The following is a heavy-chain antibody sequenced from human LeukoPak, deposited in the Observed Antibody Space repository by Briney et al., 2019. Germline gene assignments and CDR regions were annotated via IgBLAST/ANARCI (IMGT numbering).Heavy chain of an antibody. CDR3: ARVAVVGGYYYYMEV. CDR2: ISSSGSTI. V-gene: IGHV3-11*01. D-gene: IGHD1-26*01. CDR1: GFTFSDYY. J-gene: IGHJ6*03. Sequence: GGSLRLSCAASGFTFSDYYMSWIRQAPGKGLEWVSYISSSGSTIYYADSVKGRFTISRDNAKNSLYLQMNSLRAEDTAVYYCARVAVVGGYYYYMEVWGKGTTVTVSS.